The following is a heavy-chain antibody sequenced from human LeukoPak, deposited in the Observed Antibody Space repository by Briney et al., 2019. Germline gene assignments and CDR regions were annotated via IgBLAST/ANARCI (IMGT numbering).Heavy chain of an antibody. CDR2: FDPEDGET. CDR3: ARMYGSGSYSGY. D-gene: IGHD3-10*01. V-gene: IGHV1-24*01. J-gene: IGHJ4*02. Sequence: ASVKVSCKVSGYTLTELSMHWVRQAPGKGLEWMGGFDPEDGETIYAQKFQGRVTMTEDTSTDTAYMELSSLRSEDTAVYYCARMYGSGSYSGYWGQGTLVTVSS. CDR1: GYTLTELS.